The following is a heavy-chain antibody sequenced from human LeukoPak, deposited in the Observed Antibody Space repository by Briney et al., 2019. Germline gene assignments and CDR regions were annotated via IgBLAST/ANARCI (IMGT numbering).Heavy chain of an antibody. CDR3: ARGRALWFGERFDY. D-gene: IGHD3-10*01. CDR1: GGSFSGYY. V-gene: IGHV4-34*01. CDR2: INHSGST. Sequence: PSETLSLTCAVYGGSFSGYYWSWIRQPPGKGLEWIGKINHSGSTNYNPSLKSRVTISVDTSNNQFSLKLTSMTAADTAVYYCARGRALWFGERFDYWGQGTLVTVSS. J-gene: IGHJ4*02.